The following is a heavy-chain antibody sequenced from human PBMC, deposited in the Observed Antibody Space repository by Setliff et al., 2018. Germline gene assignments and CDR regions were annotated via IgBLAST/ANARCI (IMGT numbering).Heavy chain of an antibody. CDR3: VREGVDSRSSTDYRYYMDV. CDR1: GYTFSNDW. CDR2: TIPMFGTT. Sequence: KISCKGSGYTFSNDWIAWVRQMPGKGLEWMGGTIPMFGTTNYARKFQGRVTIITDESTSTAYMQLSSLGSEDTAVYYCVREGVDSRSSTDYRYYMDVWGKGTTVTVSS. V-gene: IGHV1-69*05. D-gene: IGHD3-22*01. J-gene: IGHJ6*03.